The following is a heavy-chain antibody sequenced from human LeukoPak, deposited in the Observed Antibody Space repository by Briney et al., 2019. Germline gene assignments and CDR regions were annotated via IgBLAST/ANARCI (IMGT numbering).Heavy chain of an antibody. CDR3: ARGSIAARPGDY. J-gene: IGHJ4*02. Sequence: KPSETLSLTCAVYGGSFSGYYWSWIRQPPGKGLEWIGEINHSGSTNYNPSLKSRVTISVDTSKNQFSLKLSSVTAADTAVYYCARGSIAARPGDYWGQGTLVTVSS. D-gene: IGHD6-6*01. CDR1: GGSFSGYY. CDR2: INHSGST. V-gene: IGHV4-34*01.